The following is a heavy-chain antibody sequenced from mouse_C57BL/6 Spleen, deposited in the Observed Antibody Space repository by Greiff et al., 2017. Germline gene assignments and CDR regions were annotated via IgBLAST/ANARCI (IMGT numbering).Heavy chain of an antibody. CDR1: GYTFTSYW. J-gene: IGHJ3*01. CDR3: AGRVDYDPFAY. CDR2: IDPSDSYT. Sequence: QVQLQQPGAELVMPGASVKLSCKASGYTFTSYWMHWVKQRPGQGLEWIGEIDPSDSYTNYNQKFKGKSTLTVDKSSSTAYMQLSSLTSEDSAVYGCAGRVDYDPFAYWGQGTLVTVSA. D-gene: IGHD2-4*01. V-gene: IGHV1-69*01.